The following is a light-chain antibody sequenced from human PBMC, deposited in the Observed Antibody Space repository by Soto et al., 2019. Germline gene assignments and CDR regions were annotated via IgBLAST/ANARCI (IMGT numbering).Light chain of an antibody. CDR2: DVS. CDR1: SSDVGGYNY. CDR3: SSYTSSNTLHVL. Sequence: QSALTQPASVSGCPGQSITISCTGTSSDVGGYNYVSWYQQRPGKAPKLMIYDVSNGPSGVSNRFSGSKSGNTASLTISGLQAEDEADYYCSSYTSSNTLHVLFGGGTKVTVL. J-gene: IGLJ2*01. V-gene: IGLV2-14*01.